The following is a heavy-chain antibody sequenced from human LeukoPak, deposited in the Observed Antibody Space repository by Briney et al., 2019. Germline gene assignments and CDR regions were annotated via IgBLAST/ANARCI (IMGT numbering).Heavy chain of an antibody. CDR3: ARLRGLWVSYYYYGMDV. CDR1: GGSISSGGYY. D-gene: IGHD7-27*01. J-gene: IGHJ6*02. V-gene: IGHV4-30-2*01. CDR2: INHSGST. Sequence: SQTLSLTCTVSGGSISSGGYYWSWIRQPPGKGLEWIGEINHSGSTNYNPSLKSRVTISVDTSKNQFSLKLSSVTAADTAVYYCARLRGLWVSYYYYGMDVWGQGTTVTVSS.